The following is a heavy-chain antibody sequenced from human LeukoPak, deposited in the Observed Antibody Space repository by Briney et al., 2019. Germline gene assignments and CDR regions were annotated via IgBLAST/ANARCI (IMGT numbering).Heavy chain of an antibody. J-gene: IGHJ6*02. CDR3: ARDFAVTTAYYYGMDV. Sequence: PSETLSLTCSVSGGSISGYFWSWIRQPPGKGLEWLGYIYYSGSTNYNPSLKSRVTMSVDTSKNQFSLNLRSVTTADTAVYYCARDFAVTTAYYYGMDVWGQGTTVAVSS. D-gene: IGHD4-17*01. CDR2: IYYSGST. V-gene: IGHV4-59*01. CDR1: GGSISGYF.